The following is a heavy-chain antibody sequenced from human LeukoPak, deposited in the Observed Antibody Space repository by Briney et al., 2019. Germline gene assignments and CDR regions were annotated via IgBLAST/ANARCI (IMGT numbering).Heavy chain of an antibody. CDR1: GLTFSSYD. CDR2: ISSSSSSI. Sequence: GSLRLSCAASGLTFSSYDMNWVRQVPGKGLEWISYISSSSSSIYYADSVKGRFTISRDNAKNSLYLQMNSLRAEDTAVYYCARILYGSGRYGTFDYWGQGTLVTVSS. D-gene: IGHD3-10*01. J-gene: IGHJ4*02. CDR3: ARILYGSGRYGTFDY. V-gene: IGHV3-48*04.